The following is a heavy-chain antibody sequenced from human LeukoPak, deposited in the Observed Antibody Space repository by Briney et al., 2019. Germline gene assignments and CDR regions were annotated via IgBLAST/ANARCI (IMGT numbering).Heavy chain of an antibody. CDR2: TSAYNGNT. J-gene: IGHJ2*01. V-gene: IGHV1-18*01. Sequence: ASVTVSCKASGYTFTSYGISWVRQAPGQGLEWMGWTSAYNGNTNYAQKLQGRVTMTTDTSTSIAYMELRSLRSDDTAVYYCARVELDDYGDYYWYFDLWGRGTLVTVSS. D-gene: IGHD4-17*01. CDR1: GYTFTSYG. CDR3: ARVELDDYGDYYWYFDL.